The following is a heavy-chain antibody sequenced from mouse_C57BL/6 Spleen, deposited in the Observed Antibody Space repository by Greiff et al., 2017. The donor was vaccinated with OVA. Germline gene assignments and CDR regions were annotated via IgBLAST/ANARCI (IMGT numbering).Heavy chain of an antibody. Sequence: EVQRVASEGGLVQPGSSLKLSCTASGFTFSDYYMAWVRQVPDKGLEWVANINYDGSSTYYLDSLKSRFIISRDNAKNILYLQMSSLKSEDTATYYCARRGLAYAMDYWGQGTSVTVSS. J-gene: IGHJ4*01. CDR2: INYDGSST. CDR1: GFTFSDYY. V-gene: IGHV5-16*01. CDR3: ARRGLAYAMDY. D-gene: IGHD2-2*01.